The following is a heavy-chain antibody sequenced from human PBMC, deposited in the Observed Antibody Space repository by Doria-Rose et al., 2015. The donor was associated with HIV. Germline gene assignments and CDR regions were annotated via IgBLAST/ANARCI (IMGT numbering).Heavy chain of an antibody. Sequence: QITLKESGPVLVKPTETLTLTCTVSGVSLSSPGMGVSWIRQPPGKALEWLAIIFSDDDGSYKTSLKSRLTISRGTCKSQVVLTMTDMDPVDTATYYCARIKSSRWYHKYYYDFWGQGTLVIVSA. CDR1: GVSLSSPGMG. D-gene: IGHD6-13*01. CDR2: IFSDDDG. V-gene: IGHV2-26*01. J-gene: IGHJ4*02. CDR3: ARIKSSRWYHKYYYDF.